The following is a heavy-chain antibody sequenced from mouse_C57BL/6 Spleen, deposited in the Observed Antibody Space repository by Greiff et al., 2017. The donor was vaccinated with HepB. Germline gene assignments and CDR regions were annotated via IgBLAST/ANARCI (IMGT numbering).Heavy chain of an antibody. CDR3: ARHGIYYGSSSFDY. CDR2: ISNGGGST. CDR1: GFTFSDYY. V-gene: IGHV5-12*01. D-gene: IGHD1-1*01. Sequence: EVKLMESGGGLVQPGGSLKLSCAASGFTFSDYYMYWVRQTPEKRLEWVAYISNGGGSTYYPDTVKGRFTISRDNAKNTLYLQMSRLKSEDTAMYYCARHGIYYGSSSFDYWGQGTTLTVSS. J-gene: IGHJ2*01.